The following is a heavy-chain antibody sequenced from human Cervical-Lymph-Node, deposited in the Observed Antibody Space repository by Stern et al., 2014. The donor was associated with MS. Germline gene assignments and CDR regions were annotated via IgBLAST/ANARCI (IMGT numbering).Heavy chain of an antibody. CDR1: GFTFSSYW. Sequence: VQLVESGGGLVQPGGSLRLSCAASGFTFSSYWMNWVRQAPGKGLEWVAHIKEDGSETYYVDSVKGRFTISRDNAKNSLYLQINSLRAEDTAVYYCARGSDTWGQGTLVTVSS. D-gene: IGHD2-15*01. V-gene: IGHV3-7*01. J-gene: IGHJ5*02. CDR3: ARGSDT. CDR2: IKEDGSET.